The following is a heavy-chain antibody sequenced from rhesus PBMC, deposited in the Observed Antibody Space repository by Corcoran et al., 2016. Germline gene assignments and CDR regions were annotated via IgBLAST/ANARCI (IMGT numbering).Heavy chain of an antibody. CDR1: GGSISSNY. CDR3: AISRGLRHFDY. V-gene: IGHV4-173*01. D-gene: IGHD2-39*01. Sequence: QVQLQEAGPGLVKPSETLSLACPVSGGSISSNYWSWLRQAPGRGLGWIGRIPVIGGSTAYNPSLKSRVTISRDTSKNQFSLKLSSVTAADTAVYYCAISRGLRHFDYWGQGVLVTVSS. J-gene: IGHJ4*01. CDR2: IPVIGGST.